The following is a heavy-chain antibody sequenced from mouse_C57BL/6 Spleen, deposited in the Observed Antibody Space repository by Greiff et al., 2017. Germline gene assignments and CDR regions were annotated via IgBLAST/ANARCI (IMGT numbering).Heavy chain of an antibody. D-gene: IGHD1-1*01. Sequence: EVQLQESGGGLVQPGGSMKLSCVASGFTFSNYWMNWVRQSPEKGLEWVAQIRLKSDNYATHYAESVKGRFTISRDDSKSSVYLQMNNLRAEDTGIYYCTQASITTDYFDYWGQGTTLTVSS. V-gene: IGHV6-3*01. CDR3: TQASITTDYFDY. CDR2: IRLKSDNYAT. J-gene: IGHJ2*01. CDR1: GFTFSNYW.